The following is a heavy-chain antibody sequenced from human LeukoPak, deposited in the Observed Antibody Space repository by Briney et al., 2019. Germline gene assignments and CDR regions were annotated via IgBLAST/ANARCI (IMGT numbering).Heavy chain of an antibody. J-gene: IGHJ5*02. CDR2: ISGSGGST. V-gene: IGHV3-23*01. CDR3: AKDCGGLHFCS. Sequence: GGSLRLSCAASGFTFNSYAMSWVRQAPGKGLEWVSAISGSGGSTYYADSVKGRFTISRDNSKNTLYLQINTLRAEDTAIYYCAKDCGGLHFCSWGQGTLVTVSS. CDR1: GFTFNSYA. D-gene: IGHD2-21*01.